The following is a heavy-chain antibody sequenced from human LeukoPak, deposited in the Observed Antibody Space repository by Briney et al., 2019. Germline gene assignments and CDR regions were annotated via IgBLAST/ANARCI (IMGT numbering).Heavy chain of an antibody. CDR3: ARDRYSSSWDNEDYYYYYGMDV. D-gene: IGHD6-13*01. CDR2: ISAYNGNT. V-gene: IGHV1-18*01. CDR1: GYTFTSYG. J-gene: IGHJ6*02. Sequence: ASVKVSCKASGYTFTSYGISWVRQAPGQGLEWMGWISAYNGNTNYAQKLQGRVTMTTDTSTSTAYMELRSLRSEDTAVYYCARDRYSSSWDNEDYYYYYGMDVWGQGTTVTVSS.